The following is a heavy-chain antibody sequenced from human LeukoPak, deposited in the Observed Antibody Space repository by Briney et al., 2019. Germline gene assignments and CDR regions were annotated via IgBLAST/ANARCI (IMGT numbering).Heavy chain of an antibody. D-gene: IGHD2-15*01. V-gene: IGHV3-48*02. J-gene: IGHJ4*02. CDR1: GFTVSTYT. CDR2: IGWIDSDI. Sequence: GRSLRLSCAAAGFTVSTYTMSWVRQAPGKGREWTSYIGWIDSDIFYADSVKGRFTISRDRAKNSLFLQMNSLSDEDNAVYYCARDHQWSFASWGQGPVVTVSS. CDR3: ARDHQWSFAS.